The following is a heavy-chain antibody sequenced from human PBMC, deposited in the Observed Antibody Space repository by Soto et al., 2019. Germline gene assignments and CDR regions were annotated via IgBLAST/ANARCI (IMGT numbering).Heavy chain of an antibody. CDR1: GYTFSGSV. Sequence: ASVKVSCKASGYTFSGSVMHWVRQAPGQGLEWMAIINASGGTTNYSQKFEGRVTLTTDTSTSTVYMELSSLRSDDTAVYYCARVRGGGSEYFFDYWGQGTLVTVSS. CDR3: ARVRGGGSEYFFDY. J-gene: IGHJ4*02. D-gene: IGHD2-15*01. V-gene: IGHV1-46*01. CDR2: INASGGTT.